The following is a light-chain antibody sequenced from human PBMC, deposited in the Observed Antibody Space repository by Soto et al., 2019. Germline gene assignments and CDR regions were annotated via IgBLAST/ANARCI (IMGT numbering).Light chain of an antibody. Sequence: VLMQPPGTRSLSTGERATLSCRASQSFNSIYLAWYQQKPGQAPRLLIYGASSRATGIPDRFSGSGSGTDFTLTISRLEPEDFAVYYCHQYDSWTFGQGTKVDI. CDR3: HQYDSWT. V-gene: IGKV3-20*01. CDR2: GAS. CDR1: QSFNSIY. J-gene: IGKJ1*01.